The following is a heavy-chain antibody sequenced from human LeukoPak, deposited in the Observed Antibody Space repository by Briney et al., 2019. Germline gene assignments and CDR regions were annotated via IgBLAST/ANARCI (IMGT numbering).Heavy chain of an antibody. D-gene: IGHD3-22*01. V-gene: IGHV4-39*01. CDR3: ARHGGSGYYYHYYYMDV. CDR1: GGSISSSSYY. J-gene: IGHJ6*03. Sequence: ETLSLTCTVSGGSISSSSYYWGWIRQPPGKGLEWIGSIYYSGSTYYNPSLKSRVTISVDTSKNQFSLKLSSVTAADTAVYYCARHGGSGYYYHYYYMDVWGKGTTVTVSS. CDR2: IYYSGST.